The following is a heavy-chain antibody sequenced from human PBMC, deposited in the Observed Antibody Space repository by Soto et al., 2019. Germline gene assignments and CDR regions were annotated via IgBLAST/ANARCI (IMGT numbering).Heavy chain of an antibody. V-gene: IGHV3-30*18. D-gene: IGHD3-22*01. Sequence: QVQLVESGGGVVQPGRSLRLSCAASGFTFSSYGMHWVRQAPGKGLEWVAVISYDGSNKYYADSVKGRFTISRDNSKNTLYLQMNSLRAEDTAVYYCAKEKLYYYDSSGYPYYFDYWGQGTLVTVSP. CDR2: ISYDGSNK. CDR1: GFTFSSYG. J-gene: IGHJ4*02. CDR3: AKEKLYYYDSSGYPYYFDY.